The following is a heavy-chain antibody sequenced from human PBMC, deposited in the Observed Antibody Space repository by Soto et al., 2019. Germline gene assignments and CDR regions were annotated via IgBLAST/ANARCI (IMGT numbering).Heavy chain of an antibody. J-gene: IGHJ4*02. CDR3: AKAHSYSSAFYYFEN. D-gene: IGHD6-25*01. V-gene: IGHV3-43*01. CDR1: GFTFEDYN. CDR2: IDWAGGTT. Sequence: PGGSLRLSCAASGFTFEDYNMHWVRQPPGKGLEWVSLIDWAGGTTKYRDSVKGRFTISRDNSEYSLYLQMNSLKTEDTALYYCAKAHSYSSAFYYFENWGPGTLVTVSS.